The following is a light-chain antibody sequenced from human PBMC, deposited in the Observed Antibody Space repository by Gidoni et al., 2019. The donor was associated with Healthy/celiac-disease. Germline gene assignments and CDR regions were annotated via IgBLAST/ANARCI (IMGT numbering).Light chain of an antibody. Sequence: DIQMTQSPSSLSASVGGRVTITCRASQSISSYLNWYQQKPGKAPKLLIYAASSLQSGVPSRFSGSGSGTDFTLTISSLQPEDFATYYCQQSYSTPPDTFGQXTKLEIK. CDR1: QSISSY. CDR3: QQSYSTPPDT. V-gene: IGKV1-39*01. CDR2: AAS. J-gene: IGKJ2*01.